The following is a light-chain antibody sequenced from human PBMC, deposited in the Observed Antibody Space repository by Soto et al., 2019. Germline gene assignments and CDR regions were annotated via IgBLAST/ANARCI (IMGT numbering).Light chain of an antibody. CDR1: QSITTY. V-gene: IGKV1-39*01. CDR3: QQSYSTPRT. CDR2: ATS. Sequence: DIQMTQSPSSLSASAGDRVTITCRASQSITTYLNCYQQKPGKAPKLLIYATSSLQSGVPSRFCGSGSGPDLTLTISSLQPEDFATYYSQQSYSTPRTFCGGTKVDIK. J-gene: IGKJ4*01.